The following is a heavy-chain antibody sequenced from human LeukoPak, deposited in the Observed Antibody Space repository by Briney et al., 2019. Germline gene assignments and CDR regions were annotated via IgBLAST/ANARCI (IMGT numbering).Heavy chain of an antibody. CDR1: GGSISSGSYY. CDR2: IYTSGST. J-gene: IGHJ3*02. V-gene: IGHV4-61*02. Sequence: PSETLSLTCTVSGGSISSGSYYWSWIRQPAGKGLEWIGRIYTSGSTNYNPSLKSRVTISVDTSKNQFSLKLSSVTAADTAVYYCARVGELHDAFDTWGQGTMVTVSS. D-gene: IGHD1-26*01. CDR3: ARVGELHDAFDT.